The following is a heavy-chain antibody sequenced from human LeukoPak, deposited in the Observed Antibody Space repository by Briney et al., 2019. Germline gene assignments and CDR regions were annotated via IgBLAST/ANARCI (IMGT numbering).Heavy chain of an antibody. D-gene: IGHD4-23*01. CDR1: GVSISSYY. CDR3: ARIEDYGGNSVNY. V-gene: IGHV4-59*01. Sequence: SETLSLTCTVSGVSISSYYWSWIRQPPGKGLEWIGYIYYSGSTNYNPSLKSRVTISVDTSKNQFSLKLSSVTAADTAVYYCARIEDYGGNSVNYWGQGTLVTVSS. J-gene: IGHJ4*02. CDR2: IYYSGST.